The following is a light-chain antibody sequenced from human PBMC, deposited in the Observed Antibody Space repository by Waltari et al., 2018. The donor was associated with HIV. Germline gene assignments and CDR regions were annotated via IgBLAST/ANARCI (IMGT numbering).Light chain of an antibody. CDR3: QSCDSSTLV. V-gene: IGLV3-1*01. Sequence: SYELTQPPSVSVSPGQTASITCSGDKLGDKYACWYHQKPGQSPVLVIYQDSKRPSGIPERFSGSNSGNTATLTISGTQAMDEADYYCQSCDSSTLVFGGGTKLTVL. CDR1: KLGDKY. J-gene: IGLJ2*01. CDR2: QDS.